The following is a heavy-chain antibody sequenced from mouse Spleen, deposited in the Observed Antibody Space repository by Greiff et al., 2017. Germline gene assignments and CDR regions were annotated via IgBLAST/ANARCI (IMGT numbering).Heavy chain of an antibody. CDR1: GYSFTGYY. CDR3: ARIYYYGSSYEAY. V-gene: IGHV1-42*01. D-gene: IGHD1-1*01. CDR2: INPSTGGT. J-gene: IGHJ3*01. Sequence: VQLQQSGPELVKPGASVKISCKASGYSFTGYYMNWVKQSPEKSLEWIGEINPSTGGTTYNQKFKAKATLTVDKSSSTAYMQLKSLTSEDSAVYYCARIYYYGSSYEAYWGQGTLVTVSA.